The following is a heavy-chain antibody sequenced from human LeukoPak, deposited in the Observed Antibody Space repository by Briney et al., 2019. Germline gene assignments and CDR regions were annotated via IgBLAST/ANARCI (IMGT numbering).Heavy chain of an antibody. J-gene: IGHJ4*02. CDR3: AKDAQIGFDYSSSLEY. V-gene: IGHV3-33*06. CDR2: MWHDGSSK. CDR1: GFIFTHYG. D-gene: IGHD4-11*01. Sequence: PGGSLRLSCAASGFIFTHYGMHWVRQAPGKGVEWVAVMWHDGSSKYYADSVKGRFTISRDNSENTVYLQMNSLRAEDTAVYYCAKDAQIGFDYSSSLEYWGQGVLVTVSS.